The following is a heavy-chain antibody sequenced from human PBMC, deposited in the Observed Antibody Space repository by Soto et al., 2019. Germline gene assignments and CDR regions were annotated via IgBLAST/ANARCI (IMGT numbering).Heavy chain of an antibody. CDR3: RRSSRYSTDV. V-gene: IGHV4-39*01. D-gene: IGHD6-13*01. Sequence: QLQLQESGPGLVKPSETLSLTCTVSGDSIRSSSYWGWIRQPPGKGLEWMGSIYSTGNTYYNPSLNSQVTISVDTSKNQFSLNVISVTAADTAVYYCRRSSRYSTDVWGQGTTVTVSS. CDR2: IYSTGNT. J-gene: IGHJ6*02. CDR1: GDSIRSSSY.